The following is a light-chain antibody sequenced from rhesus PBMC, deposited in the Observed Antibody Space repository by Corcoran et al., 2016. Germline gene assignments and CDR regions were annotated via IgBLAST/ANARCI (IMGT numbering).Light chain of an antibody. V-gene: IGKV1-74*01. J-gene: IGKJ4*01. CDR2: AIS. CDR1: ENVYSY. Sequence: DIQLTQSPSSLSASLGDRVTIIFRASENVYSYLHWYQQEPVKAPKLLIYAISTLQSGVPARFSGSGSGTEYTLTISSLQPEDVATYYCRHTYGTPRNFGGGTKVEIK. CDR3: RHTYGTPRN.